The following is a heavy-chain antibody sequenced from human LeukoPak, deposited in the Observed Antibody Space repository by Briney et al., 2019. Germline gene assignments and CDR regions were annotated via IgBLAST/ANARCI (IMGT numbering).Heavy chain of an antibody. J-gene: IGHJ5*02. D-gene: IGHD2-15*01. Sequence: QPGGSPRLSCAASGFPFSSHAMSWVRQPPGKGLEWVAAISNGKTYYADSVRGRFAISRDDSTNTVYLHMNSLRDEDTALYHCVREAGYCAPVCVKTNWFDPWGQGTLVTVSS. CDR3: VREAGYCAPVCVKTNWFDP. V-gene: IGHV3-23*01. CDR1: GFPFSSHA. CDR2: ISNGKT.